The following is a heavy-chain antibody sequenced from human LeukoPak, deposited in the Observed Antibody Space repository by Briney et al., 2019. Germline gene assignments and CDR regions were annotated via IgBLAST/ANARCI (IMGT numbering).Heavy chain of an antibody. CDR1: GFTFSSYA. Sequence: TGGSLRLSCAASGFTFSSYAMSWVRQAPGKGLEWVSAISGSDGSTYYADSVKGRFTISRDNSKNTLYLQMNSLRAEDTAVYYCAKEYQYDFWSGSFGYWGQGTLVTVSS. D-gene: IGHD3-3*01. V-gene: IGHV3-23*01. J-gene: IGHJ4*02. CDR2: ISGSDGST. CDR3: AKEYQYDFWSGSFGY.